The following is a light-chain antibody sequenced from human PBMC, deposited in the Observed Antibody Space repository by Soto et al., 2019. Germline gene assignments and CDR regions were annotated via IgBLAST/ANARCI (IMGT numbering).Light chain of an antibody. CDR1: SSDVGSYSL. CDR2: EDI. CDR3: YTYAGGSTYL. V-gene: IGLV2-23*01. Sequence: QSMLTQPASVSGSPGQSITTSCTGTSSDVGSYSLLSWYQHHPGKAPKLIIYEDIKGPSGVSNRFSGSKSGNTASLRISGLQAEDVADYYCYTYAGGSTYLFGTGTKVTVL. J-gene: IGLJ1*01.